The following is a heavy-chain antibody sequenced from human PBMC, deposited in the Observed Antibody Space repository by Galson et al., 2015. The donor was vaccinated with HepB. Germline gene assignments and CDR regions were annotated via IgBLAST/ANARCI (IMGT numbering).Heavy chain of an antibody. J-gene: IGHJ4*02. Sequence: SLRLSCATSGFTFTAYGMSWVRQAPGKGLEWVSTIGVGSGDTWYADSVKGRFTISRDNSKSTVHLQMNTLRAEDTATYYCAKERWASGWGQGTLVTVSS. CDR2: IGVGSGDT. V-gene: IGHV3-23*01. CDR3: AKERWASG. D-gene: IGHD3-3*01. CDR1: GFTFTAYG.